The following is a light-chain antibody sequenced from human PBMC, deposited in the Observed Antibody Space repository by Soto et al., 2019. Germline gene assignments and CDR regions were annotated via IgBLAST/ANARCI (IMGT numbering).Light chain of an antibody. J-gene: IGKJ1*01. Sequence: EIVMTQSPATLSVSPGERATLSCRASQSVSSNLAWYQQKPGQAPRLLIYGASTRATGIPARFSGSGSGTEFTLTLSSLQSEDFAVYYCQQCNNLSSWTSVQGTKV. CDR1: QSVSSN. CDR3: QQCNNLSSWT. CDR2: GAS. V-gene: IGKV3-15*01.